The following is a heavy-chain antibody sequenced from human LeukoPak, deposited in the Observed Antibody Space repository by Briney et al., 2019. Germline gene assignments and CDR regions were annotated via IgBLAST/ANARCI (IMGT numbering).Heavy chain of an antibody. CDR1: GFTFSSYS. V-gene: IGHV3-21*01. Sequence: GGSLRLSCAASGFTFSSYSMNWVRQAPGKGLEWVSSISSSSSYIYYADSVKGRFTISRDNAKNSLYLQMNSLRAEDTAVYYCARELGGDYYGMDVWGQGTTVTVSS. D-gene: IGHD6-6*01. J-gene: IGHJ6*02. CDR2: ISSSSSYI. CDR3: ARELGGDYYGMDV.